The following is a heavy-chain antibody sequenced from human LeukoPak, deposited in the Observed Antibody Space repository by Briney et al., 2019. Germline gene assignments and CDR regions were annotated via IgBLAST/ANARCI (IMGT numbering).Heavy chain of an antibody. CDR3: ARDMQLST. CDR2: ISYSGANS. CDR1: GFIFSGSA. V-gene: IGHV3-23*01. Sequence: GGAVRLSCAACGFIFSGSAMSWVGQAAGRGLEWVSLISYSGANSYYTDSVRGRFTISRDNSKDTLFLQMNSLRAEDTAIYYCARDMQLSTWGLGTMVTVSS. D-gene: IGHD3-16*02. J-gene: IGHJ3*01.